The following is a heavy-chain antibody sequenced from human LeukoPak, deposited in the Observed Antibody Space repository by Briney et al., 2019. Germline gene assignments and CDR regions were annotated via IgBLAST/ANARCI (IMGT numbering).Heavy chain of an antibody. D-gene: IGHD3-10*01. CDR2: IWSRPNSYAT. CDR1: GFTFSGSA. J-gene: IGHJ5*02. Sequence: GGSLRLSCAASGFTFSGSAMHWVRQASGKELEWIGRIWSRPNSYATAYAASVKGRFIISRDDSINTACLQMNSLKTEDTALYYCTRLADGSGKFDLWGQGTLVTVSS. V-gene: IGHV3-73*01. CDR3: TRLADGSGKFDL.